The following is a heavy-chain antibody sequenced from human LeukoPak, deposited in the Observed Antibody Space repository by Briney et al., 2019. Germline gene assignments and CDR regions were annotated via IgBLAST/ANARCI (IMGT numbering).Heavy chain of an antibody. Sequence: SETLSLTCTVSGGSISSYYWSWIRQPPGKGLEWIGYVYNSGSTNYNPSLKSRVTISVDMSKNQFSLKLTSVAAADTAVYYCARGSSNWNYDPNLDYWGQGTLVSVSS. J-gene: IGHJ4*02. V-gene: IGHV4-59*01. CDR2: VYNSGST. CDR3: ARGSSNWNYDPNLDY. D-gene: IGHD1-7*01. CDR1: GGSISSYY.